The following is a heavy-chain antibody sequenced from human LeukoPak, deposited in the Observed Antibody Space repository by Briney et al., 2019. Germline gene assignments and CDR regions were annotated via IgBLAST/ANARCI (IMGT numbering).Heavy chain of an antibody. CDR1: GFTFSSYS. CDR2: ISSSSSTI. V-gene: IGHV3-48*02. J-gene: IGHJ4*02. CDR3: ARTRLLDY. Sequence: GGSLGLSCAASGFTFSSYSMNWVRQAPGKGLEWVSYISSSSSTIYYADSVKGRFTIPRDNAKNSLYLQTNSLRDEDTAVYYCARTRLLDYWGQGTLVTVSS.